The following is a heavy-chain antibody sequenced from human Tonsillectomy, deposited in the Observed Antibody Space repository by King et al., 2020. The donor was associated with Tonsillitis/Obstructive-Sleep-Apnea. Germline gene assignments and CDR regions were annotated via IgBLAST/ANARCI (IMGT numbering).Heavy chain of an antibody. D-gene: IGHD5-24*01. J-gene: IGHJ4*02. CDR3: ARDRKEMSTNYYFDY. CDR1: GFTVSSNY. V-gene: IGHV3-66*01. CDR2: IYSGGYT. Sequence: QLVQSGGGLVQPGGSLRLSCAASGFTVSSNYMSWIRQAPGKGLEWVSVIYSGGYTYYADSVKGRFTISRDNSKNTLYLQMNSLRAEDTAVYYCARDRKEMSTNYYFDYWGQGTLVTDSS.